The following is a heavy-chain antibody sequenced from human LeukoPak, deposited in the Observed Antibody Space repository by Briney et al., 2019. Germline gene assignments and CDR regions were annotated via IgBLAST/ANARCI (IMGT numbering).Heavy chain of an antibody. CDR2: ISRNSGSI. Sequence: GGSLRLSCAASGFTFDDYAMHWVRQAPGKGLEWVSGISRNSGSIGYADSVKGRFTISRDNAKNSLYLQMNSLRAEDTALYYCAKDQAAGDYYYYGMDVWGQGTTVTVSS. D-gene: IGHD6-25*01. J-gene: IGHJ6*02. V-gene: IGHV3-9*01. CDR1: GFTFDDYA. CDR3: AKDQAAGDYYYYGMDV.